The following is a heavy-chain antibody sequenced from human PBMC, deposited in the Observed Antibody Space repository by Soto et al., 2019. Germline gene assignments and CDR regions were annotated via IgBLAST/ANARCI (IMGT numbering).Heavy chain of an antibody. Sequence: QVQLVESGGDLVKPGGSLRLSCAASGYTFSDYYMSWIRQAPGKGLEWISYIDTSGTKIYYADSVKGRFTINRDNAKNPLSLEMNSLRDEDTAVYYCASHYDMWSGYLSPVDYWGQGTLVTVSS. CDR2: IDTSGTKI. D-gene: IGHD3-3*01. CDR3: ASHYDMWSGYLSPVDY. CDR1: GYTFSDYY. V-gene: IGHV3-11*01. J-gene: IGHJ4*02.